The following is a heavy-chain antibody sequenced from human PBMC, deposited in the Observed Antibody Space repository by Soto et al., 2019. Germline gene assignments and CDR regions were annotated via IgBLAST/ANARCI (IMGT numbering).Heavy chain of an antibody. V-gene: IGHV3-30-3*01. D-gene: IGHD2-2*01. CDR1: GFTFSSYA. CDR2: ISYDGSNK. J-gene: IGHJ3*02. CDR3: ARDSYCSSPSCYSDAFDI. Sequence: PGGSLRLSCAASGFTFSSYAMHWVRQAPGKGLEWVAVISYDGSNKYYADSVKGRFTISRDNSKNTLYLQMNSLRAEDTAVYYCARDSYCSSPSCYSDAFDIWGQGTMVTVSS.